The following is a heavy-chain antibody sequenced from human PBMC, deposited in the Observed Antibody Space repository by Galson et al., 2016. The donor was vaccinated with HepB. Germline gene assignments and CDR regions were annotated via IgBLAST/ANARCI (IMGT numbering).Heavy chain of an antibody. V-gene: IGHV1-2*02. D-gene: IGHD1-1*01. CDR2: INPKSGAS. J-gene: IGHJ5*02. Sequence: SVKVSCKASGYTFGNFYVHWVRQAPGQGLEYMGSINPKSGASDFAQKFQGRVTMTRDTSLSTGYMELSRVTSDDTAVYYCARGGAVVGTTDWFDTWGQGTLVSISS. CDR3: ARGGAVVGTTDWFDT. CDR1: GYTFGNFY.